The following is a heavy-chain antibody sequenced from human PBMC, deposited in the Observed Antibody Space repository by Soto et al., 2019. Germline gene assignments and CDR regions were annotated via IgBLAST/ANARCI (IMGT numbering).Heavy chain of an antibody. CDR2: ISSTTNYI. V-gene: IGHV3-21*06. Sequence: GGSLRLSCSASGFTFTRYSMNWVRQAPGKGLEWVSSISSTTNYIYYGDSMKGRFTISRDNAKNSLYLEMNSLRAEDTAVYYCARESEDLTSNFDYWGQGTLVTVSS. CDR3: ARESEDLTSNFDY. J-gene: IGHJ4*02. CDR1: GFTFTRYS.